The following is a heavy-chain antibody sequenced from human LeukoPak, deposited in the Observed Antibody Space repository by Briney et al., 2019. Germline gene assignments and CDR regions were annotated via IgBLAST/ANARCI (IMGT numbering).Heavy chain of an antibody. CDR1: GFTFSSYA. CDR2: ISGSGGST. Sequence: PGGSLRLSCAASGFTFSSYAMSWVRQAPGKGLEWVSAISGSGGSTYYADSVKGRFTISRDNSKNTLYLQMNSLRAEDTAVHYCARDQSGYSGYGVIDYWGQGTLVTVSS. V-gene: IGHV3-23*01. CDR3: ARDQSGYSGYGVIDY. J-gene: IGHJ4*02. D-gene: IGHD5-12*01.